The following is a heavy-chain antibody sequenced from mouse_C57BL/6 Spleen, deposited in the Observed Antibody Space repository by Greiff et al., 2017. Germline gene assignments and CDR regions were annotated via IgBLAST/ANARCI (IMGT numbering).Heavy chain of an antibody. J-gene: IGHJ4*01. D-gene: IGHD1-1*01. Sequence: VKLQESGAELVKPGASVKISCKASGYTFTDYYINWVKQRPGQGLEWIGKIGPGSGSTYYNEKFKGKATLTADKSSSTAYMQLSSLTSEDSAVYFCARSVTTVPYYYAMDYRGQGNSDTASS. CDR3: ARSVTTVPYYYAMDY. V-gene: IGHV1-77*01. CDR1: GYTFTDYY. CDR2: IGPGSGST.